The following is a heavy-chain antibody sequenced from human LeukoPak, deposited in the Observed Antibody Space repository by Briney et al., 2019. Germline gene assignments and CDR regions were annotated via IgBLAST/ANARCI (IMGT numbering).Heavy chain of an antibody. CDR2: INPNSGGT. J-gene: IGHJ4*02. V-gene: IGHV1-2*02. D-gene: IGHD3-3*01. CDR3: ARDQAYYDFWSGVFDY. CDR1: GYTFTGYY. Sequence: GASVKVSCKASGYTFTGYYMHWVRQAPGQGLAWMGWINPNSGGTNYAQKFQGRVTMTRDTSISTAYMELSRLRSDDTAVYYCARDQAYYDFWSGVFDYWGQGTLVTVSS.